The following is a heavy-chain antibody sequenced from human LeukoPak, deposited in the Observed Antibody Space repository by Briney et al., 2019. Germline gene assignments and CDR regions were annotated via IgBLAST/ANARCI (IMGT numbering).Heavy chain of an antibody. CDR3: AKRLIGNSGLYNFDY. Sequence: PGGSLRLSCAASGFTFSSYSMNWVRQAPGKGLEWVSYISSSSSTIYYADSVKGRFTISRDNSKNTLYLQMNSLRAEDTAIYYCAKRLIGNSGLYNFDYWGQGALVTVSS. CDR1: GFTFSSYS. V-gene: IGHV3-48*01. J-gene: IGHJ4*02. D-gene: IGHD4-23*01. CDR2: ISSSSSTI.